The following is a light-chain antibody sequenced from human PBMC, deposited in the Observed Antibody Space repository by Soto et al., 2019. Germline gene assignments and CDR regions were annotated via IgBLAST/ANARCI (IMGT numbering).Light chain of an antibody. CDR3: SSYAISSTVI. V-gene: IGLV2-14*01. Sequence: QSALTQPASVSGSPVQSITISCTGTSSDVGAYNYVSWHQQHPVKAPKLMIYDVSSRHSGISNRFSGSKSGNTASLTISGVQAEDEADYYCSSYAISSTVIFGGGTKLTVL. J-gene: IGLJ2*01. CDR2: DVS. CDR1: SSDVGAYNY.